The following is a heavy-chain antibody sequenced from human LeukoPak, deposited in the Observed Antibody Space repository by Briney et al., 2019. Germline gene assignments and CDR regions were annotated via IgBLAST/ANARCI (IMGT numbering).Heavy chain of an antibody. CDR3: ARVPVLIYWFDP. CDR2: IYYSGST. Sequence: SETLSLTCTVSGGSISSYYWSWIRQPPGKGLEWIGYIYYSGSTNYNPSLKSRVTISVDTSKNQFSLKLSSVTAADTAVYYCARVPVLIYWFDPWGQGTLVTVSS. J-gene: IGHJ5*02. D-gene: IGHD3-10*01. V-gene: IGHV4-59*01. CDR1: GGSISSYY.